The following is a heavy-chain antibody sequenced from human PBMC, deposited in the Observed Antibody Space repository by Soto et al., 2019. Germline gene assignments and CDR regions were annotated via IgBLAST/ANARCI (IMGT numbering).Heavy chain of an antibody. V-gene: IGHV4-61*01. J-gene: IGHJ6*02. CDR2: IYYSGST. Sequence: QVQLQESGPGLVKPSETLSLTCTVSGGSVSSGSYYWSWIRQPPGKGLEWIGYIYYSGSTNYNPYLKSRVAISVDTTNNQFSLKLSSVPAAETAVYYCARVSWIQLCYGMDVWGQGTTVTVSS. D-gene: IGHD5-18*01. CDR1: GGSVSSGSYY. CDR3: ARVSWIQLCYGMDV.